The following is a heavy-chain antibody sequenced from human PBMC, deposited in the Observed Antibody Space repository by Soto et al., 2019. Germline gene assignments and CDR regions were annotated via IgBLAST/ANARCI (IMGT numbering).Heavy chain of an antibody. CDR2: ISSSGTGI. Sequence: SGGSLRLSCAASGFTFSDYYMTWIRQAPGKGLEWVSYISSSGTGIYYPDSMKGRFTISRDNAKKSLYLQMSSLRAEDTAVYYCARAYSDAFDIWGQGTMVTVS. CDR3: ARAYSDAFDI. V-gene: IGHV3-11*01. J-gene: IGHJ3*02. D-gene: IGHD2-15*01. CDR1: GFTFSDYY.